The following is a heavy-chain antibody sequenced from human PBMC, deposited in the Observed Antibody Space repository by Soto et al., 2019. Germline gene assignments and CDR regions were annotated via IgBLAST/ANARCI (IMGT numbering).Heavy chain of an antibody. D-gene: IGHD4-17*01. V-gene: IGHV3-30-3*01. CDR1: GFTFSSYA. Sequence: VQLVESGGGLVQPGGSLRLSCAASGFTFSSYAMHWVRQAPGKGLEWVAVISYDGSNKYYADSVKGRFTISRDNSKNTLYLQMNSLRAEDTAVYYCARGPYGETKRGNAFDIWGQGTMVTVSS. CDR3: ARGPYGETKRGNAFDI. CDR2: ISYDGSNK. J-gene: IGHJ3*02.